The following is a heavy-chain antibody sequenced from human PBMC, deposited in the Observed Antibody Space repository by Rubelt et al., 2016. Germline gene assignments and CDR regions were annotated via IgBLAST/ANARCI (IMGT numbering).Heavy chain of an antibody. J-gene: IGHJ6*02. CDR1: GGSFSGYY. CDR3: ARSPDYSRLRYGMDV. Sequence: QVQLQQWGAGLLKPSETLSLTCAVYGGSFSGYYWSWIRQPPGKGLEWIGEINHSGSTNYNPSLKVRVTLSVDTSQNQFALKLSSVTAAGTAVYYCARSPDYSRLRYGMDVWGQGTTVTVSS. CDR2: INHSGST. V-gene: IGHV4-34*01. D-gene: IGHD4-11*01.